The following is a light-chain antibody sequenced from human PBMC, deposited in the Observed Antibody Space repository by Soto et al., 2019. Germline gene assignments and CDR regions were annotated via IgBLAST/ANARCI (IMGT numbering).Light chain of an antibody. CDR2: GAS. CDR1: QSVATN. V-gene: IGKV3-15*01. Sequence: TQFPATLSVSPWEIVTLSCRASQSVATNLAWYQQRPGQAPRLLIYGASKRAIGLPARFSGSGSGTEFTLTITSLQSEDFAVYYCQQYNNWPQTFGQGTKVDI. J-gene: IGKJ1*01. CDR3: QQYNNWPQT.